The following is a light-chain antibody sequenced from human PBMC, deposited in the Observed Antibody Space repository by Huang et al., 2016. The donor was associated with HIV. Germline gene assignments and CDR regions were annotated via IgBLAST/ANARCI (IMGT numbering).Light chain of an antibody. CDR1: QNINTW. J-gene: IGKJ2*01. Sequence: DIQMTQSPSTLSASVGDRVTITCRASQNINTWLAWYQQKPGKAPNLLIYRASSLQSGVPSRFTGSGSGTEFPLTITSLQPDDLATYYCQQYNTYLYTFGQGTKLEIK. CDR2: RAS. CDR3: QQYNTYLYT. V-gene: IGKV1-5*03.